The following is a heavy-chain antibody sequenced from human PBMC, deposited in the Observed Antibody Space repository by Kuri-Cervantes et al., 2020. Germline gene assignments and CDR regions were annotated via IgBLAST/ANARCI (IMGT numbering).Heavy chain of an antibody. J-gene: IGHJ6*02. CDR2: ISYDGSNK. D-gene: IGHD3-22*01. V-gene: IGHV3-30*01. Sequence: GESLKISCAASGFTFSSYAMHWVRQAPGKGLEWVAVISYDGSNKYYADSVKGRFTISRDNSKNTLYLQMNSLRAEDTAVYYCARAEAPVILGMDVWGQGTTVTVSS. CDR3: ARAEAPVILGMDV. CDR1: GFTFSSYA.